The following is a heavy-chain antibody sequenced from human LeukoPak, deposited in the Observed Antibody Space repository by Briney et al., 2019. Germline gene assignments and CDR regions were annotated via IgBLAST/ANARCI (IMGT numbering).Heavy chain of an antibody. Sequence: PGRSLRLSCAASGFTFSSYAMHWVRQAPGKGLEWVAVISYDGSSKYYADSVKGRFTISRDNSKNTLYLQMNSLRAEDTAVYYCARAVGIAAAPIDYWGQGTLVTVSS. CDR1: GFTFSSYA. CDR2: ISYDGSSK. D-gene: IGHD6-13*01. CDR3: ARAVGIAAAPIDY. J-gene: IGHJ4*02. V-gene: IGHV3-30-3*01.